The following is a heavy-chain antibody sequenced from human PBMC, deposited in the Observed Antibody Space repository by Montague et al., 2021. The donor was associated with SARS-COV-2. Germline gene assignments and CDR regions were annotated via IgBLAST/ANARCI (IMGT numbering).Heavy chain of an antibody. CDR1: GGSVSSGSYY. J-gene: IGHJ6*02. CDR3: ASDPCGIKNFGVVTRYGMDV. Sequence: SETLSLTCIVSGGSVSSGSYYWSWLPQPPGKGLEWIGYIYYSRSTNYTPSLQSRVTISGDTSKNQLSLKLSSVTAAATAVYYCASDPCGIKNFGVVTRYGMDVWGQGTTVTVSS. V-gene: IGHV4-61*01. CDR2: IYYSRST. D-gene: IGHD3-3*01.